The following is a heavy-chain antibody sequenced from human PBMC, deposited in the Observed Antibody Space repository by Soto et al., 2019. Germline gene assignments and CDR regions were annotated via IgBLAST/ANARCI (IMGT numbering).Heavy chain of an antibody. CDR3: AKARPTTTSYALDV. J-gene: IGHJ6*02. Sequence: PGGSLRLSCSASGFTFSRHAMHWVRQAPGKGLEWVVVISYDGRTTHYSKSVKGRFTISRDNSKNTLHLQMNSLRTEDTAIYYCAKARPTTTSYALDVWGQGTTVTVSS. V-gene: IGHV3-30*04. CDR2: ISYDGRTT. D-gene: IGHD1-26*01. CDR1: GFTFSRHA.